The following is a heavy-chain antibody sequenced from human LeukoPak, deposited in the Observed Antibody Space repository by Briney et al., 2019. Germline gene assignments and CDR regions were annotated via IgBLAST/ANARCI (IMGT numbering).Heavy chain of an antibody. Sequence: SETLSLTCTVSGGSIRSYYWSWIRQPPGKGLEWIAYIYYSGSTNYNPSLKSRVSISVDTSKNQFSLRRSSVTAADTAVYYCARRRWLQPLDYWGQGTLVIVSS. V-gene: IGHV4-59*12. D-gene: IGHD5-24*01. CDR3: ARRRWLQPLDY. CDR2: IYYSGST. CDR1: GGSIRSYY. J-gene: IGHJ4*02.